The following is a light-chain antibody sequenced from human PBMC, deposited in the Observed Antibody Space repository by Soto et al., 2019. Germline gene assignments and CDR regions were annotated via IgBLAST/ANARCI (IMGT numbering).Light chain of an antibody. Sequence: EIVLTQSPATLSLSPGERATLSCRASQSVSSHLAWFPQRPGQAPRHRIYGASNRAPGSPDRFRGSGALTDFTRTISRLEPEDFAVQYCQQYGSSGTFGQGTKVDI. J-gene: IGKJ2*02. CDR1: QSVSSH. CDR3: QQYGSSGT. CDR2: GAS. V-gene: IGKV3-20*01.